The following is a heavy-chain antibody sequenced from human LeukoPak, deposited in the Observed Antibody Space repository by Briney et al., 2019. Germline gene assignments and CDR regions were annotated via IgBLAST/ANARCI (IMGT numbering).Heavy chain of an antibody. CDR3: ARVQGYCSGGSCYGMDV. D-gene: IGHD2-15*01. V-gene: IGHV3-48*01. CDR2: SSSSSTI. Sequence: SSSSSTIYYADPVKGRFTISRDNAKNSLYLQMNSLRAEDTAVYYCARVQGYCSGGSCYGMDVWGQGTTVTVSS. J-gene: IGHJ6*02.